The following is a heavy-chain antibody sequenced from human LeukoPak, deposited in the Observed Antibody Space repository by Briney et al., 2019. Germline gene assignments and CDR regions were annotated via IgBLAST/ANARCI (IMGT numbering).Heavy chain of an antibody. J-gene: IGHJ6*03. CDR1: GGSISSYY. CDR3: ARGRDCSSGSWYSHYYYYMDV. Sequence: SETLSLTCTVSGGSISSYYWSWLRQPPGKGLEWIGYIYYSGSTNYNPSLKSRVTISVDTSKNQFSLKLSSVTAADTAVYYCARGRDCSSGSWYSHYYYYMDVWGKGTTVTVSS. CDR2: IYYSGST. V-gene: IGHV4-59*01. D-gene: IGHD2-15*01.